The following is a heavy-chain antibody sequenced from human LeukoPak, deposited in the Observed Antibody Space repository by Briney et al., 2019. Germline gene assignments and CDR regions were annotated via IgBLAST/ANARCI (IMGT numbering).Heavy chain of an antibody. D-gene: IGHD3-10*01. Sequence: ASVKVSCKASGGTFSSYAISWVRQAPGQGLEWMGRIIPILGIANYAQKFQGRVTITADKSTSTAYMELSSLRSEDTAVYYCASYGSGNFYENWFDPWGQGTLVTVSS. CDR2: IIPILGIA. CDR3: ASYGSGNFYENWFDP. CDR1: GGTFSSYA. J-gene: IGHJ5*02. V-gene: IGHV1-69*04.